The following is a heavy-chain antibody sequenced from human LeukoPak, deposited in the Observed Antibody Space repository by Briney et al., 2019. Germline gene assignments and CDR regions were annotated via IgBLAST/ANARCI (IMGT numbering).Heavy chain of an antibody. CDR1: GGSISSGDYY. D-gene: IGHD3-10*01. CDR3: ASVHYYGSGSLNFDY. J-gene: IGHJ4*02. Sequence: SETLSLTCTVSGGSISSGDYYWSWIRQPPGEGLEWIGYIYYSGSTYYNPSLKSRVTISVDTSKNQFSLKLSSVTAADTAVYYCASVHYYGSGSLNFDYWGQGTLVTVSS. CDR2: IYYSGST. V-gene: IGHV4-30-4*01.